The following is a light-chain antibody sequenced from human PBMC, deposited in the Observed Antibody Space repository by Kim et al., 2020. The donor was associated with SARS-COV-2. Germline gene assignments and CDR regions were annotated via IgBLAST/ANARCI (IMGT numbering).Light chain of an antibody. V-gene: IGKV1-5*01. Sequence: ASVGDRVTITCRASQSISSWLAWYQQKPGKAPKLLIYDASSLESGVPSRFSGSGSEAEFTLPISSLQPDDFAAYYCQQYNSYSWTFGQGTKVDIK. J-gene: IGKJ1*01. CDR1: QSISSW. CDR2: DAS. CDR3: QQYNSYSWT.